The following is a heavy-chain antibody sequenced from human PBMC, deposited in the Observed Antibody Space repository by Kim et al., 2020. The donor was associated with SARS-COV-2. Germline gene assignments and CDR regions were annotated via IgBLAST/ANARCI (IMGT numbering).Heavy chain of an antibody. D-gene: IGHD6-13*01. J-gene: IGHJ4*02. CDR3: ARILPIAAAVFDY. Sequence: YADSVKGRFTISRDNAKNSLYLQMNSLRAEDTAVYYCARILPIAAAVFDYWGQGTLVTVSS. V-gene: IGHV3-21*01.